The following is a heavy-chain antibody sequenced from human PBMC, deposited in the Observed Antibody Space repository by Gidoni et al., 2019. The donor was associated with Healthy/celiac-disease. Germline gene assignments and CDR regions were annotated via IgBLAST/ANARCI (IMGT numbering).Heavy chain of an antibody. CDR3: AKSLIAAAGFFDY. CDR2: ISYDGSNK. J-gene: IGHJ4*02. D-gene: IGHD6-13*01. CDR1: GFTFSSYG. V-gene: IGHV3-30*18. Sequence: QVQLVESGGGVVQPGRSLSLSCAASGFTFSSYGIHWVRQAPGKGLEWVAVISYDGSNKYYADSVKGRFTISRDNSKNTLYLQMNSLRTEDTAVYYCAKSLIAAAGFFDYWGQGTLVTVSS.